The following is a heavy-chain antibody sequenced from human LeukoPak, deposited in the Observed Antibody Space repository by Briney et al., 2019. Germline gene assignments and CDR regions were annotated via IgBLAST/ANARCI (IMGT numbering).Heavy chain of an antibody. J-gene: IGHJ5*02. V-gene: IGHV4-34*01. Sequence: SETLSLTCAVYGGSFSGYYWSWIRQPPGKGLEWIGEINHSGGTNYNPSLKSRVTISVDTSKNQFSLKLSSVTAADTAVYYCARGPFGYCSSTSCSSITRNWFDPWGQGTLVTVSS. CDR3: ARGPFGYCSSTSCSSITRNWFDP. D-gene: IGHD2-2*03. CDR1: GGSFSGYY. CDR2: INHSGGT.